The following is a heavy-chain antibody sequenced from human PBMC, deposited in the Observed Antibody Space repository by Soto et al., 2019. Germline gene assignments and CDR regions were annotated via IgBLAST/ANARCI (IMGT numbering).Heavy chain of an antibody. J-gene: IGHJ4*02. V-gene: IGHV4-61*03. D-gene: IGHD4-17*01. CDR1: GASVNSPPYS. CDR2: VHNSGST. Sequence: QILLLESGPGLVKPSETLSLICYVSGASVNSPPYSWTWVRQPPGKGLEWIGYVHNSGSTKYDPSFQSRVSISLDTSKNHFSLRLTSVTAADAAVYYCLAADYGGIVVYLGQGTLVSVSS. CDR3: LAADYGGIVVY.